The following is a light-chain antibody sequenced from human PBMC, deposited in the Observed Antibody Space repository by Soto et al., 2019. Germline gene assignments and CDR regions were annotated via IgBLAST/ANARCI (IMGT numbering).Light chain of an antibody. CDR2: LGS. CDR1: ESLFTAGHNY. Sequence: DIVLTQSPLSLPVTPGEPASIYCRSSESLFTAGHNYLDWYVQKPGQSPQLLIYLGSHRASGVPDEFSGGGSCTYFTLKISSVEAEDVGDYYCRQALHTPLTVGGGNKVEI. CDR3: RQALHTPLT. J-gene: IGKJ4*01. V-gene: IGKV2-28*01.